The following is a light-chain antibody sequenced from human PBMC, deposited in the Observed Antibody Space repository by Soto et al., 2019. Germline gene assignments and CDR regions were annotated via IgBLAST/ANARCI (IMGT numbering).Light chain of an antibody. V-gene: IGKV1-39*01. J-gene: IGKJ2*01. CDR2: GSS. CDR1: QNCSTY. CDR3: RQSYRTPHT. Sequence: DIQMTQSPSSLPISVGDRVAITCRASQNCSTYLNWYQQKQGRATNVLIYGSSGLQSGVPSRFSGSAAGTDFTLTISSLQPEDFATYYGRQSYRTPHTFGQGTRLEIK.